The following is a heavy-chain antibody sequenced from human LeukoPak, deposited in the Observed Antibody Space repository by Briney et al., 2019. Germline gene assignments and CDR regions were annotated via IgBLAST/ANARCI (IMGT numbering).Heavy chain of an antibody. Sequence: KTSETQSLTCAVSGGSISSSNWWSWVRQPPGKGLEWIGEIYHSGSTNYNPSLKSRVTISVDKSKNQFSLKLSSVTAADTAVYYCARGEVGIQLWFWAFDIWGQGTMVTVSS. CDR3: ARGEVGIQLWFWAFDI. CDR1: GGSISSSNW. CDR2: IYHSGST. J-gene: IGHJ3*02. V-gene: IGHV4-4*02. D-gene: IGHD5-18*01.